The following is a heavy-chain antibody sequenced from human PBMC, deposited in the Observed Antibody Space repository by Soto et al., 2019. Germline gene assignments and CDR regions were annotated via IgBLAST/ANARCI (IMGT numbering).Heavy chain of an antibody. Sequence: EVQLLESGGGLVQPGGSLRLSCAASGFTFSSYAMSWVRQAPGKGLEWVSAISGSGGSTYYADSVKGRFTISRNNYKNTQYLQMNSLSAEDTAVYYCESRVVPAVRSHYWGQGTLVTVSS. CDR1: GFTFSSYA. J-gene: IGHJ4*02. CDR3: ESRVVPAVRSHY. V-gene: IGHV3-23*01. D-gene: IGHD2-2*01. CDR2: ISGSGGST.